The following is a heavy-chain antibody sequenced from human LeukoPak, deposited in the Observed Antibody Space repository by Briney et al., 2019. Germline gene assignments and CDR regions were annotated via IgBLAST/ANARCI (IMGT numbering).Heavy chain of an antibody. Sequence: GRSLRLSCAASGLSFSSYGMHWVRQAPGKGLEWVSYIGSSGSAIYYADSVRGRFTISRDNAKSSLYLQMNSLRDEDTAVYYCARDLHYAFDIWGQGTMVTASS. V-gene: IGHV3-48*02. CDR1: GLSFSSYG. CDR2: IGSSGSAI. CDR3: ARDLHYAFDI. J-gene: IGHJ3*02. D-gene: IGHD3-10*01.